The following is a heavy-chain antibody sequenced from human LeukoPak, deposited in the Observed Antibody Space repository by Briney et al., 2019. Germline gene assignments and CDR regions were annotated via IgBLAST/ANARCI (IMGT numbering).Heavy chain of an antibody. CDR3: ARQGSGNYLSPVNY. V-gene: IGHV4-39*01. J-gene: IGHJ4*02. CDR1: GGSISSSSYY. Sequence: SETLSLTCTVSGGSISSSSYYWGWIRQPPGKGLEWIGTIYYSGITYYNPSLKSRVTISMDTSKNQFSLKLSSVTAADTAVYYCARQGSGNYLSPVNYWGQGTLVTVSS. CDR2: IYYSGIT. D-gene: IGHD1-26*01.